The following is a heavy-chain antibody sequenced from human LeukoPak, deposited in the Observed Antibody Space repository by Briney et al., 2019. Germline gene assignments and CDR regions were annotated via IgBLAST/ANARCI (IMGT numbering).Heavy chain of an antibody. Sequence: GGSLRLSCAASGFTFSSYAMHWVRQAPGKGLEWVAVISYDGSNKYYADSVEGRFTISRDNSKNTLYLQMNSLRAEDTAVYYCARGLGGITMVRGFDYWGQGTLVTVSS. J-gene: IGHJ4*02. V-gene: IGHV3-30*04. CDR2: ISYDGSNK. CDR3: ARGLGGITMVRGFDY. CDR1: GFTFSSYA. D-gene: IGHD3-10*01.